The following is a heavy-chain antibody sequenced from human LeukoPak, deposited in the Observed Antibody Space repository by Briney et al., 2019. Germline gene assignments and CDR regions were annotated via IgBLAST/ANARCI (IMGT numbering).Heavy chain of an antibody. CDR2: IYYSGST. V-gene: IGHV4-39*01. CDR3: ARRRGHGYSSSWPFDY. J-gene: IGHJ4*02. CDR1: GGSISSSSYY. Sequence: PSETLSLTCTVSGGSISSSSYYWGWIRQPPGKGLEWIGSIYYSGSTYYNPSLKSRVTISVDTSKNQFSLKLSSVTAADTAVYYCARRRGHGYSSSWPFDYWGQGTLVTVSS. D-gene: IGHD6-13*01.